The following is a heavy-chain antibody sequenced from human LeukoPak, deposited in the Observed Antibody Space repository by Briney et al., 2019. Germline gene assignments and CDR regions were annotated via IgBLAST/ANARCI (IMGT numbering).Heavy chain of an antibody. CDR1: GGTFSSYT. J-gene: IGHJ5*02. V-gene: IGHV1-69*02. CDR2: IIPILGIA. CDR3: ASSPMVEQLSWFDP. D-gene: IGHD5-24*01. Sequence: GASVKVSCKASGGTFSSYTISWVRQAPGQGLEWIGRIIPILGIANYAQKFQGRVTITADKSTSTAYMELSSLRSEDTTVYYCASSPMVEQLSWFDPWGQGTLVTVSS.